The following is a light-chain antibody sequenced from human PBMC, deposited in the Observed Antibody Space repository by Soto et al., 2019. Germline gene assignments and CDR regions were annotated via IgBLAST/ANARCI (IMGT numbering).Light chain of an antibody. Sequence: DIQLTQSPSYLSASLGDGGTITCRASQTPSIYLNWYQQKPGKAPQLQIYAASTLQSGVPSRFSGRESGTPVILPISSLQPEHVSTYHCQQSYIGPTTCGQGT. CDR3: QQSYIGPTT. J-gene: IGKJ1*01. V-gene: IGKV1-39*01. CDR1: QTPSIY. CDR2: AAS.